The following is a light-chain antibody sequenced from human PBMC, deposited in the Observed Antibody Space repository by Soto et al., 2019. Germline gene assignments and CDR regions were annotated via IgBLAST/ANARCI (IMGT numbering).Light chain of an antibody. CDR2: DAS. CDR3: QQRNYWQVT. Sequence: EIVMTQSPATLSVSPGEIATLSSRASQSVSSNLAWYQQKPGQAPRLLIYDASNRATGITARFSGSGSGTDFTLTISSLEPEDFAIYYCQQRNYWQVTVGQGTRLEIK. J-gene: IGKJ5*01. CDR1: QSVSSN. V-gene: IGKV3D-11*02.